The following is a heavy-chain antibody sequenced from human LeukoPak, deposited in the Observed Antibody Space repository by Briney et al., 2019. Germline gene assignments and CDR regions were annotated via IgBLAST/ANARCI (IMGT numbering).Heavy chain of an antibody. Sequence: SETLSLTCAVYGGSFSGYYWSWIRQPPGKGLEWIGKINHSGSTNYNPSLKSRVTISVDTSKNQFSLKLSSVTAADTAVYYCARYDSSGYSVDYWGQGTLVTVSS. CDR2: INHSGST. CDR3: ARYDSSGYSVDY. V-gene: IGHV4-34*01. CDR1: GGSFSGYY. D-gene: IGHD3-22*01. J-gene: IGHJ4*02.